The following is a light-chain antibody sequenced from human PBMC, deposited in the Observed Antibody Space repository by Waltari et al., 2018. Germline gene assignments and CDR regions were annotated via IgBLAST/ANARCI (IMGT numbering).Light chain of an antibody. V-gene: IGKV1-39*01. CDR1: QSISNN. CDR3: QQTYSTWT. Sequence: IQMTQSPSSLSASVGDRVTSTCRASQSISNNLNWYQQKPGKAPKLLIYATSVLQSGVPSRFSGRGSGTDFTLTISSLQPEDFATYYCQQTYSTWTFGQGTKVEIK. CDR2: ATS. J-gene: IGKJ1*01.